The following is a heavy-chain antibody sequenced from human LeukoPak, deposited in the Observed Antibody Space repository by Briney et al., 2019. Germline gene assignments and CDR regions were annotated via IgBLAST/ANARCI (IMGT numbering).Heavy chain of an antibody. CDR3: ATDLQSSIAVGN. D-gene: IGHD6-19*01. V-gene: IGHV1-69-2*01. J-gene: IGHJ4*02. Sequence: ASVKVSCKVSGYTFTDYYMHWVQQAPGKGLEWVGLVDPEDGETIYAEKFQGRVTITADTSTDTAYMELSSLRSGDTAVYYCATDLQSSIAVGNWGQGTLVTVSS. CDR1: GYTFTDYY. CDR2: VDPEDGET.